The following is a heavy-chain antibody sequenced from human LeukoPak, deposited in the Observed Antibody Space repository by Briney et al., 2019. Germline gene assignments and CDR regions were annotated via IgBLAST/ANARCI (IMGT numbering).Heavy chain of an antibody. Sequence: PSETLSLTCTVSGGSISSGSYYWSWIRQPAGKGLEWIGRIYTSGSTNYNPSLKSRVTISVDTSENQFSLKLSSVTAADTAVYYCARDLKAAPTSYYYYYYMDVWGKGTTVTVSS. V-gene: IGHV4-61*02. D-gene: IGHD2-15*01. CDR2: IYTSGST. CDR1: GGSISSGSYY. CDR3: ARDLKAAPTSYYYYYYMDV. J-gene: IGHJ6*03.